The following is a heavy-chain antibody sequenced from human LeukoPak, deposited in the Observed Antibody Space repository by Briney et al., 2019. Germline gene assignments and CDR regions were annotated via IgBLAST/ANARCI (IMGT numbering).Heavy chain of an antibody. D-gene: IGHD4-11*01. CDR1: GYTFTSYD. CDR2: MNPNSGNT. CDR3: AKDDYSYYYYYMDV. Sequence: SVKVSCKASGYTFTSYDINWVRQATGQGLEWMGWMNPNSGNTGYAPKFQHRVTITMNTSITTAYMELSSLRSEDTAVYYCAKDDYSYYYYYMDVWGKGTTVTISS. J-gene: IGHJ6*03. V-gene: IGHV1-8*03.